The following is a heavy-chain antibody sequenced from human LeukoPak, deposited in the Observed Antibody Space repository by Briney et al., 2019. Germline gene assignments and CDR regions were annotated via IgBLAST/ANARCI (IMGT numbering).Heavy chain of an antibody. D-gene: IGHD6-13*01. CDR3: ARDRVYYWYFDL. CDR2: IYYSGST. J-gene: IGHJ2*01. Sequence: PSETLPFTCTVSGVSVSSGSYYWSWIRQPPGKGLEWIGYIYYSGSTNYNPSLKSRVTISVGTSKNQFSLKLSSVTAADTAVYYCARDRVYYWYFDLWGRGTLVTVSS. V-gene: IGHV4-61*01. CDR1: GVSVSSGSYY.